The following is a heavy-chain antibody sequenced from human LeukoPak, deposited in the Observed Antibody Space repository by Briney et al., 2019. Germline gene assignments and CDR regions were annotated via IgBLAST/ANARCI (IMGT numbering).Heavy chain of an antibody. D-gene: IGHD6-19*01. CDR1: GFTFDDYT. CDR2: ISWDGVST. Sequence: PGGSLRLSCAASGFTFDDYTMHWFRQAPGKGLEWVSLISWDGVSTHYADSVKGRFTISRDNNKNSLYLQMNGLRTEDTALYYCAKGRSGWYVLDYWGQGTLVTVSS. CDR3: AKGRSGWYVLDY. V-gene: IGHV3-43*01. J-gene: IGHJ4*02.